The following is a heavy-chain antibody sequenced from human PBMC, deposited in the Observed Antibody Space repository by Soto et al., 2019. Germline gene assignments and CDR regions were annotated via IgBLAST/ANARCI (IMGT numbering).Heavy chain of an antibody. CDR1: GYSFTSHG. Sequence: LVQVLKVSSRGSGYSFTSHGVGWVRQITEKGLEWMGISYPGDSDTRYSPSFKGQVTISADKSISNAYLQWISLKASDTAMYYCARHSSGLTGFDPWGQGTLVTVSS. CDR3: ARHSSGLTGFDP. V-gene: IGHV5-51*01. J-gene: IGHJ5*02. D-gene: IGHD6-19*01. CDR2: SYPGDSDT.